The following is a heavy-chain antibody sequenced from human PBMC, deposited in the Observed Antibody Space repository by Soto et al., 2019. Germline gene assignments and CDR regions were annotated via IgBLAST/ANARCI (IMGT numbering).Heavy chain of an antibody. D-gene: IGHD6-19*01. CDR3: ATLMAVAGPGLGRAFDH. Sequence: EVQLLESGGGLVQPGGSLRLSCAASGFSFSTYGMNWVRQAPGKGLEWVSSLKNGGTYYADSVKGRFTISRDNSKNTLSLQMNSLTVEDTATYFCATLMAVAGPGLGRAFDHWGQGTLVAVSS. CDR1: GFSFSTYG. V-gene: IGHV3-23*01. CDR2: LKNGGT. J-gene: IGHJ4*02.